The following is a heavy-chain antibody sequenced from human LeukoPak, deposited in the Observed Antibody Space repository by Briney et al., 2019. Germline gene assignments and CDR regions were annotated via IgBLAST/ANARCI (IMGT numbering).Heavy chain of an antibody. CDR1: GGSINSYY. V-gene: IGHV4-59*08. Sequence: QPSETLSLTCTVSGGSINSYYWHWIRQSPGKGLEWIGHIYYSGSTNYNPSLESRVTISVDTSKNQFSLKLSSVTAADTAVYYCARRDFNGWFDPWGQGSLVTVSS. J-gene: IGHJ5*02. CDR2: IYYSGST. D-gene: IGHD3-3*01. CDR3: ARRDFNGWFDP.